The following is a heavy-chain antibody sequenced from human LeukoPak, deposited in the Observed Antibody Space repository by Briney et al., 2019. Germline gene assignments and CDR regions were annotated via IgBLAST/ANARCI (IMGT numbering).Heavy chain of an antibody. J-gene: IGHJ5*02. CDR3: ARHLGP. V-gene: IGHV4-4*07. D-gene: IGHD1-26*01. CDR1: GGSTTEYF. Sequence: PSETLSLTCTVSGGSTTEYFWSWVRQPAGKGLEWIGRIFTGGNTHYNPSLESRVTMSVDMSRNQFSLKLSSVAAADTAVFYCARHLGPWGPGTLVTVSS. CDR2: IFTGGNT.